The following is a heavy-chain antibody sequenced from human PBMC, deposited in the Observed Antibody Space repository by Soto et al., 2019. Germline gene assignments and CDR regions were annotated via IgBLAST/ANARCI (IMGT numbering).Heavy chain of an antibody. D-gene: IGHD6-6*01. CDR3: VKEGRGRRPSCSRCYGLDV. Sequence: QVQLVESGGCVVQPGRSLRLSCGASGFTFSTYGMHWVRQAPGKGLEWVAALSHDESNKFYAASVKGRLTISRDNSKNKLYQEMFNLRAEDTAEYYCVKEGRGRRPSCSRCYGLDVWGQGPTDTVSS. CDR2: LSHDESNK. V-gene: IGHV3-30*18. CDR1: GFTFSTYG. J-gene: IGHJ6*02.